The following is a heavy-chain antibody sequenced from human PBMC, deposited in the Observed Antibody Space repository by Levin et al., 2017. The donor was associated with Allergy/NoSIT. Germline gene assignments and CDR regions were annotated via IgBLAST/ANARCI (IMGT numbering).Heavy chain of an antibody. CDR2: IHYTGST. CDR1: GGSISSGSFY. Sequence: SETLSLTCTVSGGSISSGSFYWGRIRQSPGRGLEWIGNIHYTGSTHHNPSLKSRVTISIDTSKNQFSLKVRSVTAADTADYYCARHRGYVFENFYFHMDVWGKGTTVTVSS. D-gene: IGHD3-22*01. V-gene: IGHV4-39*01. J-gene: IGHJ6*03. CDR3: ARHRGYVFENFYFHMDV.